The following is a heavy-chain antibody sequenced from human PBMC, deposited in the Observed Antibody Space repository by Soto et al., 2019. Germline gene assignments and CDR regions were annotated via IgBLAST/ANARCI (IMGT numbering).Heavy chain of an antibody. CDR3: AKDMGSFVLKGVAFDI. CDR1: GFSFDDYA. J-gene: IGHJ3*02. V-gene: IGHV3-9*01. Sequence: GGSLRLSCAASGFSFDDYAMHWVRQAAGKGLEWVSGISWNSGSIGYADSVKGRFTISRDNAKNSLYLQMNSLRAEDTAFYYCAKDMGSFVLKGVAFDIWGQGTMVTVSS. D-gene: IGHD1-26*01. CDR2: ISWNSGSI.